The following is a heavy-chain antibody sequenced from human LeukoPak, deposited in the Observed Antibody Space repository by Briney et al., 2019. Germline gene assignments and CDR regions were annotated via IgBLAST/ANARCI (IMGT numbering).Heavy chain of an antibody. J-gene: IGHJ4*02. CDR2: ISGSGGST. D-gene: IGHD1-26*01. CDR1: GFTFSSYA. CDR3: AKDRTSKTSGSYFDY. Sequence: GGSLRLSCAASGFTFSSYAMSWVRQAPGKGLEWVSAISGSGGSTYYADPVKGRFTISRDNSKNTLYLQMNSLRAEDTAVYYCAKDRTSKTSGSYFDYWGQGTLVTVSS. V-gene: IGHV3-23*01.